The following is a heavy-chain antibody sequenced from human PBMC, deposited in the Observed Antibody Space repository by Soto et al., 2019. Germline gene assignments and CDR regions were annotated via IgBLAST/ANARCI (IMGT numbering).Heavy chain of an antibody. J-gene: IGHJ4*02. Sequence: PGEALKISCKGSGYHFSTYWIGWVRQRAGKGPEWMGIIHPGDPDIRYSPSFQGKVTISADKSISTAYLQWSSLKASDTAMYYCARHGSSGQGPFVDYWGQGTLVTVSS. CDR2: IHPGDPDI. V-gene: IGHV5-51*01. CDR1: GYHFSTYW. CDR3: ARHGSSGQGPFVDY. D-gene: IGHD3-22*01.